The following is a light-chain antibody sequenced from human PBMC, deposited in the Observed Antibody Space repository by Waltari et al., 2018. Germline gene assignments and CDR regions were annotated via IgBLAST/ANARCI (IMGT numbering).Light chain of an antibody. CDR1: RYNIGNSY. CDR3: ASWDDSLGGVI. Sequence: QSVLSQPPSASGTPGQRVTLSWSGNRYNIGNSYVFWYSQLPGMAPKLLIYKNSQRPSGVPDRISGSKSGTSASLAISGLRSEDEADYYCASWDDSLGGVIFGGGTKVTVL. V-gene: IGLV1-47*01. J-gene: IGLJ2*01. CDR2: KNS.